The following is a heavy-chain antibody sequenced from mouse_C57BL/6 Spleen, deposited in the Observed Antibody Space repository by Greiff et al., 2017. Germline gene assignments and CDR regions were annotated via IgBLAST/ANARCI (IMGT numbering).Heavy chain of an antibody. J-gene: IGHJ2*01. CDR1: GFTFSSYA. CDR2: ISSGGDYI. D-gene: IGHD1-1*01. Sequence: DVMLVESGEGLVKPGGSLKLSCAASGFTFSSYAMSWVRQTPEKRLEWVAYISSGGDYIYYADTVKGRFTISRDNARNTLYLQMSSLKSEDTAMYYCTRSYYGSSSYYFDYWGQGTTLTVSS. V-gene: IGHV5-9-1*02. CDR3: TRSYYGSSSYYFDY.